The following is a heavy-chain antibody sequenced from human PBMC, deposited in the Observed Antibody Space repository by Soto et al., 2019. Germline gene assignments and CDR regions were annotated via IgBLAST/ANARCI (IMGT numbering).Heavy chain of an antibody. CDR3: AIVYYYGSGSYRYYFDY. CDR2: ISGSDRST. V-gene: IGHV3-23*01. CDR1: GFTFSSYA. Sequence: PGGSLRLSCAASGFTFSSYAMNWVRQAPGKGLEWVSTISGSDRSTYYADSVKGRFTISRDNSKNTLYLQMNSLRAEDTALYYCAIVYYYGSGSYRYYFDYWGQGTLVTVSS. J-gene: IGHJ4*02. D-gene: IGHD3-10*01.